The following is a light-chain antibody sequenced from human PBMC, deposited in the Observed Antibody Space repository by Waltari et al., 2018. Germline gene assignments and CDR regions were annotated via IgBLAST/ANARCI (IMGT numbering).Light chain of an antibody. Sequence: DIVMTQSPDSLAVSLGERATIKCQSSQSVFYSPYNQNCLAWYQQKPGQPPELLFYWASTRESGVPDRFSGSGSGTDFTLTISSLQAEDVAFYYCQQYYSSPWTFGLGTKVEVK. CDR3: QQYYSSPWT. CDR1: QSVFYSPYNQNC. CDR2: WAS. V-gene: IGKV4-1*01. J-gene: IGKJ1*01.